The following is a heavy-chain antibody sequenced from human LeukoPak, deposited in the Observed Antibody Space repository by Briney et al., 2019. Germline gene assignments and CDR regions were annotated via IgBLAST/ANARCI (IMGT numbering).Heavy chain of an antibody. CDR1: GGSFSGYY. CDR3: ARDAYDSRGYSFDY. CDR2: INHSGST. Sequence: PSETLSLTCAVYGGSFSGYYWSWIRQPPGKGLEWIGEINHSGSTNYNPSLKSRVTISVDTSKNQFSLRLSSVTAADTAVYYCARDAYDSRGYSFDYWGQGTLVTVSS. V-gene: IGHV4-34*01. D-gene: IGHD3-22*01. J-gene: IGHJ4*02.